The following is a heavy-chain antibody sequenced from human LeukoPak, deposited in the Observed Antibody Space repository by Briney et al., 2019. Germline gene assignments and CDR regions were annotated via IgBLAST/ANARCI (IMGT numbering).Heavy chain of an antibody. V-gene: IGHV3-66*01. J-gene: IGHJ6*02. D-gene: IGHD3-10*01. CDR3: AKNFGPGNYYYYGMDV. Sequence: PGGSLRLSCAASGFTVSSNYMSWVRQAPGKGLAWVSIIYSGGSTYYADSVKGRFTISRDNSKNTLYLQMNSLRAEDTAVYYCAKNFGPGNYYYYGMDVWGQGTTVTVSS. CDR2: IYSGGST. CDR1: GFTVSSNY.